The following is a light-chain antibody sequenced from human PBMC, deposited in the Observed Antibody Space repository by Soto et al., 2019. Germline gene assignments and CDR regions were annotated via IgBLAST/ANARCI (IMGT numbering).Light chain of an antibody. CDR2: DVS. CDR1: SSDVGGYNY. J-gene: IGLJ1*01. V-gene: IGLV2-14*01. CDR3: SSYTSSSTLGV. Sequence: QSVLTQPASVFGSPGQSITISCTGTSSDVGGYNYVSWYQQHPGKAPKLMIYDVSNRPSGVSNRFSGSKSGNTASLTISGFQAEDEADYYCSSYTSSSTLGVFGTGTKVTVL.